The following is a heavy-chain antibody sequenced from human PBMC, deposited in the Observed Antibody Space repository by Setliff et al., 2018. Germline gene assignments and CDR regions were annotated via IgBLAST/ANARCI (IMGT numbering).Heavy chain of an antibody. Sequence: GESLKISCKGSGYNFTSYWIGWVRQMPGKGLEWMGIIYPGDSDTRYSPSFQGQVTISADKSISTAYLQWSSLKASDTAMYYCARQAVAGNDAFDIWGQGTMVTVSS. D-gene: IGHD6-19*01. CDR1: GYNFTSYW. CDR2: IYPGDSDT. CDR3: ARQAVAGNDAFDI. J-gene: IGHJ3*02. V-gene: IGHV5-51*01.